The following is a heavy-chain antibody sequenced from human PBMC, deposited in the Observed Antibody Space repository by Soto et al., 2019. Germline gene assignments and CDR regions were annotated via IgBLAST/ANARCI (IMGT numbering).Heavy chain of an antibody. Sequence: ASVKVSCKAAGYTFTAYYMYWVRQAPGQGLEWVGRINPKTGDTNYAPKFQGRVTMTRDTSISTAYMELSSLGSDDTAIYFCARLVYDTRLNYMYFDFWGQGALVTVSS. V-gene: IGHV1-2*06. J-gene: IGHJ4*02. CDR2: INPKTGDT. CDR1: GYTFTAYY. D-gene: IGHD3-10*01. CDR3: ARLVYDTRLNYMYFDF.